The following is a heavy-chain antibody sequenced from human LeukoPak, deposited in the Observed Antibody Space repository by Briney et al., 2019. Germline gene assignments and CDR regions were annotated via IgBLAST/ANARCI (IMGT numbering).Heavy chain of an antibody. J-gene: IGHJ4*02. D-gene: IGHD1-26*01. V-gene: IGHV4-39*07. Sequence: SETLSLTCTVSGGSISSSSYYWGWIRQPPGKGLEWIGGIYYSGSTYYNPSLKSRVTMSVDTSKNQFSLKLSSVTAADTAAYYCATDYSVGSTTIDLDYWGQGTLVTVSS. CDR3: ATDYSVGSTTIDLDY. CDR1: GGSISSSSYY. CDR2: IYYSGST.